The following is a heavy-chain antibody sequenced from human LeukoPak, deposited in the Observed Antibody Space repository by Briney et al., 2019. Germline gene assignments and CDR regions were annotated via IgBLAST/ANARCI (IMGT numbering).Heavy chain of an antibody. V-gene: IGHV3-21*01. CDR1: GFTFTNYD. CDR3: ARERHDVPATAGFSDY. Sequence: GGSLRLSCAASGFTFTNYDINWVRQVPGKGLEWVSSISSSASYLHYADSVKGRFTISRDNAKNSVSLHMSNLRAEDAAVYYCARERHDVPATAGFSDYWGQGTLVTVSS. J-gene: IGHJ4*02. CDR2: ISSSASYL. D-gene: IGHD2-2*01.